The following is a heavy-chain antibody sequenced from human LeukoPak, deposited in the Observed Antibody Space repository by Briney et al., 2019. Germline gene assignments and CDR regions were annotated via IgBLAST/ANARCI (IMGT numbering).Heavy chain of an antibody. CDR3: ARDLALGYYYDSSGYYTPLDY. V-gene: IGHV1-18*01. J-gene: IGHJ4*02. CDR1: GYTFTSYG. D-gene: IGHD3-22*01. CDR2: ISAYNGNT. Sequence: ASVKVSCKASGYTFTSYGISWVRQAPGQGLEWMGWISAYNGNTNYAQKLQGRVTMTTDTSTSTAYMELRSLRSDDTAVYYCARDLALGYYYDSSGYYTPLDYWGQGTLVTVSS.